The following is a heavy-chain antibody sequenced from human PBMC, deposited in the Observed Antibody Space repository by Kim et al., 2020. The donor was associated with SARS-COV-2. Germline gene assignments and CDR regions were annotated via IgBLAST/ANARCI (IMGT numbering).Heavy chain of an antibody. Sequence: IYYTDSVKGRFTISRDNAKNSLYLQMNSLRAEDTAVYYCARQIVASIPNDSWVQGTLVTVSS. J-gene: IGHJ4*02. CDR3: ARQIVASIPNDS. CDR2: I. V-gene: IGHV3-21*01. D-gene: IGHD5-12*01.